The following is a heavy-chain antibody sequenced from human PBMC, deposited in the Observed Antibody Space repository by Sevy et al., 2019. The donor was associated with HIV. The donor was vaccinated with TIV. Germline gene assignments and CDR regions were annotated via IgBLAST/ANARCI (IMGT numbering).Heavy chain of an antibody. Sequence: GGSLRLSCAASGFTFSNAWMSWVRQAPDKGLEWVGRVKSKTDGGTTDYAAPVKGRFTISRDDSKNTLYLQMNSLKTEDTAVYYCTTDRYDILTGYGYFDYWGQGTLVTVSS. D-gene: IGHD3-9*01. J-gene: IGHJ4*02. CDR3: TTDRYDILTGYGYFDY. CDR2: VKSKTDGGTT. V-gene: IGHV3-15*01. CDR1: GFTFSNAW.